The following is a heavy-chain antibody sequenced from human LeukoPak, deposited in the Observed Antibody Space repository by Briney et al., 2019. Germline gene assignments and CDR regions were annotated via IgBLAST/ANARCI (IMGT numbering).Heavy chain of an antibody. CDR1: GFTFSTYS. Sequence: PGGSLRLSCAASGFTFSTYSMNWVRQAPGKGLEWVSSISSRSSYIYYADSVKGRFTISRDNAKNSLYLQMNSLRAEDTAVCYCARRGHGYGSPFDYWGQGTLVTVSS. J-gene: IGHJ4*02. CDR3: ARRGHGYGSPFDY. CDR2: ISSRSSYI. V-gene: IGHV3-21*01. D-gene: IGHD5-18*01.